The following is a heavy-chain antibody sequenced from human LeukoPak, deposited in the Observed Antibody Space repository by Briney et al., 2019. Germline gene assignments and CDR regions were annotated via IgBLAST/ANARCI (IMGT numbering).Heavy chain of an antibody. CDR2: IIPIFGTA. Sequence: SVKVSCKASGGTFSSYAISWVRQAPGQGLEWMGGIIPIFGTANYAQKFQGRVTITTDESTSTAYMERSSLRSEDTAVYYCARVGLDTAMVTGYWFDPWGQGTLVTVSS. V-gene: IGHV1-69*05. J-gene: IGHJ5*02. CDR3: ARVGLDTAMVTGYWFDP. D-gene: IGHD5-18*01. CDR1: GGTFSSYA.